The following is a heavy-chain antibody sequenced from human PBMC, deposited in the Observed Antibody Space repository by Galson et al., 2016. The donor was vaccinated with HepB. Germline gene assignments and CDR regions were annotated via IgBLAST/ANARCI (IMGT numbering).Heavy chain of an antibody. V-gene: IGHV4-59*01. J-gene: IGHJ6*02. D-gene: IGHD6-19*01. CDR3: AREGSGWYNGMDV. Sequence: TLSLTCTVSGGSLSGYYWSWIRQPPGKELEWIGYIYNSGSATYNPSLKSRVTISVDRSKNQVSLRLTSVTAADTAVYYCAREGSGWYNGMDVWGQGTTVIASS. CDR1: GGSLSGYY. CDR2: IYNSGSA.